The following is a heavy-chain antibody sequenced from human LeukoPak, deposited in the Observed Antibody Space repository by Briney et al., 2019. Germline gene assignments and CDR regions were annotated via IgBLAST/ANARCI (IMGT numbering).Heavy chain of an antibody. CDR3: ARSGYYGSGSYFHY. V-gene: IGHV3-21*01. D-gene: IGHD3-10*01. Sequence: PGGSLRLSCAASGFTFSSYAMSWVRQAPGKGLEWVSSISSSDTYIYYADSVKGRFTISRDNAKNSLYLQMNSLRAEDTAVYYCARSGYYGSGSYFHYWGQGTLVTVSS. CDR2: ISSSDTYI. CDR1: GFTFSSYA. J-gene: IGHJ4*02.